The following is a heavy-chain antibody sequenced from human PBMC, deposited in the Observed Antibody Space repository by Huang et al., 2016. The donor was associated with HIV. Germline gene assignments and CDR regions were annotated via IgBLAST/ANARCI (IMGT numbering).Heavy chain of an antibody. J-gene: IGHJ4*02. Sequence: EVQLVESGGGLVQPGGSLRLSCAASGFSISSYWMQWVRQAPGKGLVGVSVINSDGRSKSYADSVKGRFTLARDNAKNTMYLQMNSLRAEDTAVYYCARGPRIQSWLNFFDYWGQGTLVSVSS. D-gene: IGHD3-22*01. CDR3: ARGPRIQSWLNFFDY. V-gene: IGHV3-74*01. CDR1: GFSISSYW. CDR2: INSDGRSK.